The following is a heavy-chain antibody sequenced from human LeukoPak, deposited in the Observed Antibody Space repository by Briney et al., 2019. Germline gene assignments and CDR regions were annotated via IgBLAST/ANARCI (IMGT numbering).Heavy chain of an antibody. V-gene: IGHV3-30*18. J-gene: IGHJ4*02. CDR3: AKVPVTTGVQG. D-gene: IGHD4-23*01. CDR2: ISYDGSNK. Sequence: PGRSLRLSRAASGFTFSSYGMHWVRQAPGKGLEWVAVISYDGSNKYYADSVKGRFTISRDNSKNTLYLQMNSLRAEDMAVYYCAKVPVTTGVQGWGQGTLVTVSS. CDR1: GFTFSSYG.